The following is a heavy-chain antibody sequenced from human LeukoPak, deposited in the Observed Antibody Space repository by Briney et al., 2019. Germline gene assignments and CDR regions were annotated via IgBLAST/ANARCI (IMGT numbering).Heavy chain of an antibody. J-gene: IGHJ5*02. CDR3: AKDSVQQLVLGWFDP. CDR2: ISGSGGST. V-gene: IGHV3-23*01. Sequence: GGSLRLSCAASGFTFSIYAISWVRQAPGKGLEWVSAISGSGGSTYYADSVKGRFTISRDNSKNTLYLQMNSLRAEDTAVYYCAKDSVQQLVLGWFDPWGQGTLVTVSS. CDR1: GFTFSIYA. D-gene: IGHD6-13*01.